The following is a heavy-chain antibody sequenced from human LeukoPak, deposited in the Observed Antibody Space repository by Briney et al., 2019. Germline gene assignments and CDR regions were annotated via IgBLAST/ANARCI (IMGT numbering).Heavy chain of an antibody. J-gene: IGHJ4*02. Sequence: ASVKVSCKASGYTFTSYYMHWVRQAPGQGLEWMGIINPSGGSTSYARKFQGRVTMTRDMSTSTVCMELSRLRSDDTAVYYCARGYSGYDYYYWGQGTLVTVSS. V-gene: IGHV1-46*01. CDR1: GYTFTSYY. CDR2: INPSGGST. D-gene: IGHD5-12*01. CDR3: ARGYSGYDYYY.